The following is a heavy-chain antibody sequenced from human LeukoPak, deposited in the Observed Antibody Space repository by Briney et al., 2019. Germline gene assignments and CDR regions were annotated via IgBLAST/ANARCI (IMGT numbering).Heavy chain of an antibody. CDR1: GGSFSGYY. CDR3: VRGPSLVVPAAIVGETFDY. CDR2: INHSGST. D-gene: IGHD2-2*01. Sequence: SETLSLTCAVYGGSFSGYYWSWIRQPPGKGLEWIGEINHSGSTNYNPSLKSRVTISVDTSKNQFSLKLSSVTAADTAVYYCVRGPSLVVPAAIVGETFDYWGQGTLVTVSS. J-gene: IGHJ4*02. V-gene: IGHV4-34*01.